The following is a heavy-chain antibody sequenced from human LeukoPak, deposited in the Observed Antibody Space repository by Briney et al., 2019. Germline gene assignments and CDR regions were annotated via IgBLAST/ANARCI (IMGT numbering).Heavy chain of an antibody. CDR3: ARERNDLGYCSGGSCYSAGNWFDP. Sequence: SETLSLTCAVYGGSFSGYYWSWIRQPPGKGLEWIGEINHSGSTNYNPSLKSRVTISVDTSKNQFSLKLSSVTAADTAVYYCARERNDLGYCSGGSCYSAGNWFDPWGQGTLVTVSS. J-gene: IGHJ5*02. D-gene: IGHD2-15*01. CDR1: GGSFSGYY. CDR2: INHSGST. V-gene: IGHV4-34*01.